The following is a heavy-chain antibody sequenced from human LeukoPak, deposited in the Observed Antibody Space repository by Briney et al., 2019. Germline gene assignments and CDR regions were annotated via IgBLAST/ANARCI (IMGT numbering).Heavy chain of an antibody. Sequence: GGSLRLSCAASGFTFSSYGMHWVRQAPGKGLEWVAVISYDGSNKYYADSVKGRFTISRDNSKNTLYLQMNSLRAEDTAVYYCAALWHDFWSGYYGFNWFDPWGQGTLVTVSS. J-gene: IGHJ5*02. CDR3: AALWHDFWSGYYGFNWFDP. CDR2: ISYDGSNK. CDR1: GFTFSSYG. D-gene: IGHD3-3*01. V-gene: IGHV3-30*03.